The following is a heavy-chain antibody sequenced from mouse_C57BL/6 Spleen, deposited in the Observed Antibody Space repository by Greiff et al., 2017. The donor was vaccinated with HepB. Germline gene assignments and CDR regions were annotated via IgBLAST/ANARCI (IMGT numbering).Heavy chain of an antibody. V-gene: IGHV14-4*01. D-gene: IGHD1-1*01. J-gene: IGHJ3*01. CDR3: TTYYSASSYSAY. CDR1: GFNIKDDY. CDR2: IDPENGDT. Sequence: EVQLQQSGAELVRPGASVKLSCTASGFNIKDDYMHWVKQRPEQGLEWIGWIDPENGDTEYASKFQGKATITADTSSNTAYLQLSSLTSEDTAVYYCTTYYSASSYSAYWGQGTLVTVSA.